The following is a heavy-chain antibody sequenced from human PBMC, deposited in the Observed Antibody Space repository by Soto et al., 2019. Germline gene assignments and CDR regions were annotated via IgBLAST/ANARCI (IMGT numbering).Heavy chain of an antibody. CDR1: GGSSSSYY. J-gene: IGHJ3*02. V-gene: IGHV4-59*01. CDR3: ARDNYYDSSGYSVAFDI. Sequence: SETLSLTCTVSGGSSSSYYWSWIRQPPGKGLEWIGYIYYSGSTNYNPSLKSRVTISVDTSKNQFSLKLSSVTAADTAVYYCARDNYYDSSGYSVAFDIWGQGTMVTVSS. CDR2: IYYSGST. D-gene: IGHD3-22*01.